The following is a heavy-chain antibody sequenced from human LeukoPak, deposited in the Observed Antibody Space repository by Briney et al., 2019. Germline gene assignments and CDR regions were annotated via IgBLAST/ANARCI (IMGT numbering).Heavy chain of an antibody. V-gene: IGHV1-8*01. CDR1: GYTFTSYD. D-gene: IGHD3-22*01. J-gene: IGHJ6*03. Sequence: ASVKVSCKASGYTFTSYDINWVRQATGQGLEWMGWMNPNSGNTGYAQKFQGRVTMTRNTSISTAYMELSSLRSEDTAVYYCARGRGYAPYYYMDVWGKGTTVTVSS. CDR3: ARGRGYAPYYYMDV. CDR2: MNPNSGNT.